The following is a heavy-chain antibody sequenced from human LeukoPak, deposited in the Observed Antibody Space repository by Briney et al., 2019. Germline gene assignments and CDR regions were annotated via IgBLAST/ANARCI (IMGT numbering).Heavy chain of an antibody. D-gene: IGHD1-1*01. Sequence: SETLSLTCTVSGGSISSSSYYWGWIRQPPGKGLDCFGSIYYSWSTYYNPSLKSEVTISVDKSKNQFSLKLSSVTAADTAVYYCARDTPVRTGWAFDIWGQGTMVTVSS. J-gene: IGHJ3*02. CDR3: ARDTPVRTGWAFDI. CDR2: IYYSWST. CDR1: GGSISSSSYY. V-gene: IGHV4-39*07.